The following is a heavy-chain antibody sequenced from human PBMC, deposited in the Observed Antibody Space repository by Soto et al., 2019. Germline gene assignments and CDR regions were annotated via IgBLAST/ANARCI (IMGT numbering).Heavy chain of an antibody. V-gene: IGHV3-23*01. CDR3: AKNTWAAAGRRGSFDY. J-gene: IGHJ4*02. CDR2: ISGSGGST. Sequence: GESLKISCAASGFTFSSYAMSWVRQAPGKGLEWVSAISGSGGSTYYADSVKGRFTISRDNSKNTLYLQMNSLRAEDTAVYYCAKNTWAAAGRRGSFDYWGQGTLVTVSS. D-gene: IGHD6-13*01. CDR1: GFTFSSYA.